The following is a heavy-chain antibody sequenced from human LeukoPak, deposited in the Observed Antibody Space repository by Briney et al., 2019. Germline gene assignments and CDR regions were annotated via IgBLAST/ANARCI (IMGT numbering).Heavy chain of an antibody. Sequence: PGRSLRLSCEASGFSFDGYAMHWVRQAPGKGLEWVAGISRNSYNIAYGDSVKGRFTISRDNAKNSLYLQMNSLRIEDTAFYYCLRWIVGFDSWGQGTLVTVSS. D-gene: IGHD2-15*01. V-gene: IGHV3-9*01. CDR1: GFSFDGYA. CDR2: ISRNSYNI. J-gene: IGHJ4*02. CDR3: LRWIVGFDS.